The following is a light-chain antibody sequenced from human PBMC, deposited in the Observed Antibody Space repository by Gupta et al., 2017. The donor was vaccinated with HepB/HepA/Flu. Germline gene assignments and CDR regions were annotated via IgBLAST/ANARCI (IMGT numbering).Light chain of an antibody. CDR2: DVS. Sequence: HSALTQPRSVSGSPGQSVTICCTGTSSDVGGYNYVSWYQQHPGKAPNLMIYDVSKRPSGVPDRFSGSKSGNTASLTISGLQAEDEADYYCCSYAGSYTFVFGTGTKVTVL. J-gene: IGLJ1*01. CDR1: SSDVGGYNY. CDR3: CSYAGSYTFV. V-gene: IGLV2-11*01.